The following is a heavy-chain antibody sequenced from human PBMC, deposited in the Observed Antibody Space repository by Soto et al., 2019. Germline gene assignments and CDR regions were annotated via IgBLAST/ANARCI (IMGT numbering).Heavy chain of an antibody. V-gene: IGHV3-15*01. Sequence: EVQLVQSGGGLVKPGGSLRLSCAASGFTFSNAWMTWVRQAPGKGLEWVGRIKSKTDGGTTDYAAPVKGRFSFSRDDSKNTVYLQMNSLRTEDTAVYFCARVGRSGYDHWGQGTLVTVSS. J-gene: IGHJ4*02. D-gene: IGHD5-12*01. CDR3: ARVGRSGYDH. CDR2: IKSKTDGGTT. CDR1: GFTFSNAW.